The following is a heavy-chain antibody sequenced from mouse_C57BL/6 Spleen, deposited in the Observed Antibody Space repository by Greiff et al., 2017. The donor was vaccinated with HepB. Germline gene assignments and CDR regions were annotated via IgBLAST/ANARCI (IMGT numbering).Heavy chain of an antibody. V-gene: IGHV5-6*01. D-gene: IGHD1-1*01. Sequence: EVKLMESGGDLVKPGGSLKLSCAASGFTFSSYGMSWVRQTPDKRLEWVATISSGGSYTYYPDSVKGRFTISRDNAKNTLYLQMSSLKSEDTAMYYCARDGYYGSSYDLDYWGQGTTLTVSS. CDR2: ISSGGSYT. CDR1: GFTFSSYG. CDR3: ARDGYYGSSYDLDY. J-gene: IGHJ2*01.